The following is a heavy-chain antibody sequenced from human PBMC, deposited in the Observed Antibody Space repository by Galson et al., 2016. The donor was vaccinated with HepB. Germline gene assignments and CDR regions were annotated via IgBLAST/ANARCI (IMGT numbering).Heavy chain of an antibody. CDR3: ARHRITIFGGVMGWFDP. V-gene: IGHV4-39*01. J-gene: IGHJ5*02. CDR1: GGSISSSSYY. D-gene: IGHD3-3*01. Sequence: SETLSLTCTVSGGSISSSSYYWGWIRQPPGKGLEWIGSIYYSGSTYYNPSLKSRVTISVDTSKNQFSLKLSSVTAADTAVYYLARHRITIFGGVMGWFDPWGQGTLVTVSS. CDR2: IYYSGST.